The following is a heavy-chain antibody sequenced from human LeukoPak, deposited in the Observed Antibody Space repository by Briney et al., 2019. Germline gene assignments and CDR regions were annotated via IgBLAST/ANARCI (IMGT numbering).Heavy chain of an antibody. V-gene: IGHV3-30-3*01. CDR1: GFTFSSYA. CDR3: ARVFIVVVPAAILDYGMDV. D-gene: IGHD2-2*02. Sequence: GGSLRLSCAASGFTFSSYAMHWVRQAAGKGLEWVAVISYDGSNKYYADSVKGRFTISRDNSKNTLYLQMNSLRAEDTAVYYCARVFIVVVPAAILDYGMDVWGQGTTVTVSS. J-gene: IGHJ6*02. CDR2: ISYDGSNK.